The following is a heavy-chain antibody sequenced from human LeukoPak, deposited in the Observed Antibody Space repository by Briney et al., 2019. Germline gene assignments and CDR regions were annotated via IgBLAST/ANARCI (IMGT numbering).Heavy chain of an antibody. D-gene: IGHD1-1*01. V-gene: IGHV3-48*03. CDR2: ISSSGSTI. Sequence: GGSLRLSCAVSGFTFSSFEMHWVRQAPGKGLEWVSYISSSGSTIYYADSVKGRFTISRDNAKNSLYLQMNSLRAEDTAVYYCAREGRYHFDYWGQGTLVTVSS. CDR1: GFTFSSFE. CDR3: AREGRYHFDY. J-gene: IGHJ4*02.